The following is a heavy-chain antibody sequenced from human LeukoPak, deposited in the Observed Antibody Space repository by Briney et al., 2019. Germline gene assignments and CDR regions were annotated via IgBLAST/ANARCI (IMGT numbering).Heavy chain of an antibody. D-gene: IGHD6-13*01. CDR3: AKDDSSSWYYGTGLDY. Sequence: PGGSLRLSCATSGFIFGNYRMHWVRQAPGKGLEWVSAISGSGGSTYYADSVKGRFTISRDNSKNTLYLQMNSLRAEDTAVYYCAKDDSSSWYYGTGLDYWGQGTLVTVSS. J-gene: IGHJ4*02. CDR2: ISGSGGST. CDR1: GFIFGNYR. V-gene: IGHV3-23*01.